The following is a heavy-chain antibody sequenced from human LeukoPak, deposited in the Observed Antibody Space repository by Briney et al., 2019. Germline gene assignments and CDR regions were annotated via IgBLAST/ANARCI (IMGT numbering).Heavy chain of an antibody. CDR2: ISAYNGNT. Sequence: GASVKVSCKASGYTFTSYGISWVRQAPGQGLEWMGWISAYNGNTNYAQKLQGRVTMTTDTSTSTAYMELRSLRSDDTAVYYCATNGPIEHGYSYGYPYYYYYYMDVWGKGTTATVSS. CDR1: GYTFTSYG. CDR3: ATNGPIEHGYSYGYPYYYYYYMDV. V-gene: IGHV1-18*01. J-gene: IGHJ6*03. D-gene: IGHD5-18*01.